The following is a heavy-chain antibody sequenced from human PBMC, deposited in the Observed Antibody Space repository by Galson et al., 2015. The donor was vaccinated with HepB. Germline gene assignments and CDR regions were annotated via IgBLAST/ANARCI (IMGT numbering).Heavy chain of an antibody. Sequence: SVKVSCKASGYTFTSYYMHWVRQAPGQGLEWMGIINPSGGSTSYAQKFQGRVTMTRDTSTSTVYMELSSLRSEDTAVYYCAGATVVTPDAFDIWGQGTMVTVSS. CDR3: AGATVVTPDAFDI. D-gene: IGHD4-23*01. J-gene: IGHJ3*02. V-gene: IGHV1-46*01. CDR2: INPSGGST. CDR1: GYTFTSYY.